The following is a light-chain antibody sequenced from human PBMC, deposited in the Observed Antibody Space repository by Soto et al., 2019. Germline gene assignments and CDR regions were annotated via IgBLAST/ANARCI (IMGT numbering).Light chain of an antibody. CDR3: QQDYNLPLT. V-gene: IGKV3D-7*01. J-gene: IGKJ4*01. CDR2: DAS. Sequence: EIVLTQSPATLSLSPGERATLSCRASHSVSTSLAWYQQKPGQAPRLLIYDASTRATGIPARFSGSGSGTDFTLTISSLQPEDFAVYYCQQDYNLPLTFGGGTKVEIK. CDR1: HSVSTS.